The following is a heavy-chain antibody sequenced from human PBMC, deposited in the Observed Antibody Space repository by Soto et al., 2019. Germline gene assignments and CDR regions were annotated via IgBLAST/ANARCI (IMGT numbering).Heavy chain of an antibody. CDR3: AEERIKGANGTTDY. CDR1: GFTFSSYA. J-gene: IGHJ4*02. CDR2: ISGSGGST. V-gene: IGHV3-23*01. D-gene: IGHD1-1*01. Sequence: EVQLLESGGGLVQPGGSLRLSFAASGFTFSSYAMSWVRQAPGKGLEWVSAISGSGGSTDYADSVKGRFTISRDNSKNTLYLQMSSLSAGDTAVYSCAEERIKGANGTTDYWGQGTLVTVSS.